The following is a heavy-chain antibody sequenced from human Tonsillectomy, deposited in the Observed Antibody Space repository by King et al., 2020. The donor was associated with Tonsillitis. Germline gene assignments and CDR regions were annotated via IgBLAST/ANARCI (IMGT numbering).Heavy chain of an antibody. CDR1: GFTFGGLW. Sequence: DVQLVESGGGMVQPGGSLRLSCAASGFTFGGLWMSWVRQGPGTGLVWVARIIGDGTLTEYADSVRGRFTISRDNAKNTVYLEMHSLRAEDTGIYYCSREMRTTIAMDVWGQGTTVTVSS. CDR2: IIGDGTLT. D-gene: IGHD1/OR15-1a*01. J-gene: IGHJ6*02. CDR3: SREMRTTIAMDV. V-gene: IGHV3-74*01.